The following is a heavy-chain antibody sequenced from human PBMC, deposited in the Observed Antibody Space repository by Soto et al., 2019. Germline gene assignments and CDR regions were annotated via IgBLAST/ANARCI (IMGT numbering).Heavy chain of an antibody. CDR1: GFTFSSYG. CDR3: AKDRGSGTGMDY. Sequence: QVQLVESGGGVVQPGRSLRLSCAASGFTFSSYGMHWVRQAPGKGLEWVAVISYDGSNKYYADSVKGRFTISRDNSKNTLYLQMNSLRAEDTAVYYCAKDRGSGTGMDYWGQRTLVTVSS. D-gene: IGHD3-16*01. CDR2: ISYDGSNK. V-gene: IGHV3-30*18. J-gene: IGHJ4*02.